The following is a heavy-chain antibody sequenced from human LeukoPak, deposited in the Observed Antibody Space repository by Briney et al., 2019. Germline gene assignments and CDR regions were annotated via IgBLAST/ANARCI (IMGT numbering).Heavy chain of an antibody. CDR3: ARDGIAVAGRYYYYMDV. Sequence: PSETLSLTCGVSGYSISNGYFWGWIRQPPGKGLEWIGSIYQTGNTYHNPSLKSRVAISVDTSKNQFSLKLSSVTAADTAVYYCARDGIAVAGRYYYYMDVWGKGTTVTVSS. J-gene: IGHJ6*03. CDR2: IYQTGNT. D-gene: IGHD6-19*01. CDR1: GYSISNGYF. V-gene: IGHV4-38-2*02.